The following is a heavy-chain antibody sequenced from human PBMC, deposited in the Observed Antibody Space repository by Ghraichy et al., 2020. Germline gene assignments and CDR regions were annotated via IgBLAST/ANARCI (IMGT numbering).Heavy chain of an antibody. CDR3: ARDYDFWSGSPGVGDAFDI. J-gene: IGHJ3*02. Sequence: GGSLRLSCAASGFTVSSNSMSWVRQAPGKGLEWVSSISSSSSYIYYADSVKGRFTISRDNAKNSLYLQMNSLRAEDTAVYYCARDYDFWSGSPGVGDAFDIWGQGTMVTVSS. CDR2: ISSSSSYI. D-gene: IGHD3-3*01. V-gene: IGHV3-21*01. CDR1: GFTVSSNS.